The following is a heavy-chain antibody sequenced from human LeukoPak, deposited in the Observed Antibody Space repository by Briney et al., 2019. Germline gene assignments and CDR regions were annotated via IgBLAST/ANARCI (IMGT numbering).Heavy chain of an antibody. CDR3: ARDLDFWSGYYLGY. CDR1: GYTFTSYY. Sequence: ASVKVSCKASGYTFTSYYMHWVRQAPGQGLEWMGWINPNSGGTNYAQKFQGRVTMTRDTSISTAYMELSRLRSDDTAVYYCARDLDFWSGYYLGYWGQGTLVTVSS. CDR2: INPNSGGT. V-gene: IGHV1-2*02. D-gene: IGHD3-3*01. J-gene: IGHJ4*02.